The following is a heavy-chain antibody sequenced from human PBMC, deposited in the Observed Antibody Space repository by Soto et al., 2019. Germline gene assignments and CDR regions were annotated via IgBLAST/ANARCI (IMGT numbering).Heavy chain of an antibody. CDR2: ISAYNGNT. D-gene: IGHD3-10*01. Sequence: GASVKVSCKASGYTFTSYGTSWVRQAPGQGLEWMGWISAYNGNTNYAQKLQGRVTMTTDTSTSTAYMELRSLRSDDTAVYYCARDGYITMVRASYYYGMDVWGQGTTVTVSS. CDR3: ARDGYITMVRASYYYGMDV. J-gene: IGHJ6*02. CDR1: GYTFTSYG. V-gene: IGHV1-18*01.